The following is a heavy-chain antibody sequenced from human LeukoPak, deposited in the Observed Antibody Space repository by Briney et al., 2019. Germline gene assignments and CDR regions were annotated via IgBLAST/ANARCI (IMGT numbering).Heavy chain of an antibody. CDR3: ASHYGDRPYYFDY. Sequence: TGGSLRLSCAASGFTVSSNYMSWVRQAPGKGLEWVSVIYSGGSTYYADSVKGRFTISRDNSKNTLYLQMNSLRAEDTAVYYCASHYGDRPYYFDYWGQGTLVTVSS. D-gene: IGHD4-17*01. CDR2: IYSGGST. V-gene: IGHV3-66*04. J-gene: IGHJ4*02. CDR1: GFTVSSNY.